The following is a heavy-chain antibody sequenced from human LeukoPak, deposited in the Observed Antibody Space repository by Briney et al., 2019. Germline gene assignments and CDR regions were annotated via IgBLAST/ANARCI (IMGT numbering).Heavy chain of an antibody. Sequence: GRSLRLSCAASGFTFNNYAMHWVRQAPGKGLEWVAIISYDGSNKYYADSVKGRLTISRDNSKNTLYLQMNSLRAEDTALYYCAKDIQSVNSYAFDIWGQGTMVTVSS. V-gene: IGHV3-30*01. CDR3: AKDIQSVNSYAFDI. J-gene: IGHJ3*02. CDR2: ISYDGSNK. D-gene: IGHD4-23*01. CDR1: GFTFNNYA.